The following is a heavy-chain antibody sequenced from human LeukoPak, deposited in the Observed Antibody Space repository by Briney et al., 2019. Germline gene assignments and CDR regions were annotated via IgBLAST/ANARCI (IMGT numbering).Heavy chain of an antibody. J-gene: IGHJ4*02. D-gene: IGHD2-15*01. CDR2: IRYVGSIK. CDR3: SKVKGAWWHYFDY. V-gene: IGHV3-30*02. CDR1: GFSFSSCW. Sequence: GGAPRLSCAASGFSFSSCWMSWVGQAPRKGPEGVAFIRYVGSIKHYADSAKSRFTISRDNSKNTLYLQMNSLRAEDTAVYYSSKVKGAWWHYFDYWGQGTLVTVSS.